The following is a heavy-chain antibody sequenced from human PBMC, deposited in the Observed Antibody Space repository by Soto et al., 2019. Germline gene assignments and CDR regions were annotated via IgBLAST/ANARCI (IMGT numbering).Heavy chain of an antibody. Sequence: EVQLLESGGGLVQPGGSLRLSCAASGFTFSSYAMSWVRQAPGKGLEWVSAISGSGCSTYYADSVKGRFTISRDNSKNTLYLQMNSLRAEDPAVYYCANARFRDRSMSLLDYWGQGALVTVSS. CDR1: GFTFSSYA. J-gene: IGHJ4*02. CDR2: ISGSGCST. V-gene: IGHV3-23*01. CDR3: ANARFRDRSMSLLDY. D-gene: IGHD2-8*01.